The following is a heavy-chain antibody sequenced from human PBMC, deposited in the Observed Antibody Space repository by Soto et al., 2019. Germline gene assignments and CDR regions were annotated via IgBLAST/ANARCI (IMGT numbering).Heavy chain of an antibody. J-gene: IGHJ3*01. D-gene: IGHD3-3*01. V-gene: IGHV4-39*01. CDR3: SRHGVNSPFRF. CDR2: IYYDGTT. CDR1: GDSISAPTYY. Sequence: QLQLQESGPGLVRPSETLSLTCIVSGDSISAPTYYWGWVRQPPGEGLEWIGSIYYDGTTYSNPSLKSRVSLSVATSRNHFSLKLASVTAADTAVYYCSRHGVNSPFRFWGQGTMVTVSS.